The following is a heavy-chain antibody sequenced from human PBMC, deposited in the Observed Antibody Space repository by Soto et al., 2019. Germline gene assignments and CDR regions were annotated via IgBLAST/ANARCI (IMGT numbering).Heavy chain of an antibody. CDR3: AKDQIAARTWYYGVEV. CDR2: ISYDGSNK. V-gene: IGHV3-30*18. Sequence: GGSLRLSCAASGFTFSSYGMHWVRQAPGKGLEWVAVISYDGSNKYYADSVKGRFTIYRDNSKKTLYLQMNSLRAEDTAVYYCAKDQIAARTWYYGVEVWGQGTTVTVS. J-gene: IGHJ6*02. CDR1: GFTFSSYG. D-gene: IGHD6-6*01.